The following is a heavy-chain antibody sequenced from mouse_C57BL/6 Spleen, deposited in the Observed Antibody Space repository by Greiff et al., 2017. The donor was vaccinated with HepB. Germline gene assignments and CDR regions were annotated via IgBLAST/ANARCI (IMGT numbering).Heavy chain of an antibody. CDR2: IDPETGGT. CDR1: GYTFTDYE. Sequence: VQLQQSGAELVRPGASVTLSCKASGYTFTDYEMHWVKQTPVHGLEWIGAIDPETGGTAYNQKFKGKAILTADKSSSTAYMELRSLTSEDSAVYYCTGLRRRRSWFAYWGQGTLVTFSA. J-gene: IGHJ3*01. D-gene: IGHD2-2*01. CDR3: TGLRRRRSWFAY. V-gene: IGHV1-15*01.